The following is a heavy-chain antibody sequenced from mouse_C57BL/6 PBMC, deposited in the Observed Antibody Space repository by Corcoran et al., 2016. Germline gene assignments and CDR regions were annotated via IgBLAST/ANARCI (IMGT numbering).Heavy chain of an antibody. CDR2: INPNNGGT. J-gene: IGHJ2*01. CDR1: GYTFTDYY. CDR3: ARLGFDY. Sequence: EVQLQQSGPELVKPGASVKISCKASGYTFTDYYMNWVKQSHGKSLEWIGDINPNNGGTSYNQKFKGKATLTVDKSSSTAYMELRSLTSEDSAVYYCARLGFDYWGQGTTLTCSS. V-gene: IGHV1-26*01.